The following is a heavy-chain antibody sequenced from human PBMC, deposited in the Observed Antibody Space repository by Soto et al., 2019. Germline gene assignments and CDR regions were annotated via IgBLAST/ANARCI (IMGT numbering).Heavy chain of an antibody. Sequence: EVQLLESGGGLVQPGESLRLSCAASGFTFSSYAMTWLRQAPGKGLEWVSSISGSGDYTYFADSVKGRFTISRDNSKDTLYLQMSSLRVEDTAIYYCAKDSRSHPQGWFDPWGQGTLVTVSS. CDR2: ISGSGDYT. CDR3: AKDSRSHPQGWFDP. V-gene: IGHV3-23*01. D-gene: IGHD2-15*01. J-gene: IGHJ5*02. CDR1: GFTFSSYA.